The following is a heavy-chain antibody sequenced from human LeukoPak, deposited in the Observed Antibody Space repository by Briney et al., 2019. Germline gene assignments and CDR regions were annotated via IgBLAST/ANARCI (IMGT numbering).Heavy chain of an antibody. V-gene: IGHV1-69*13. CDR2: IIPIFGTA. J-gene: IGHJ4*02. Sequence: SVKVSCKASGYSFTTYGISWVRQAPGQGLEWMGGIIPIFGTANYAQKFQGRVTITADESTSTAYMELSSLRSEDTAVYYCARDGGYCSGGSCSNYWGQGTLVTVSS. CDR1: GYSFTTYG. D-gene: IGHD2-15*01. CDR3: ARDGGYCSGGSCSNY.